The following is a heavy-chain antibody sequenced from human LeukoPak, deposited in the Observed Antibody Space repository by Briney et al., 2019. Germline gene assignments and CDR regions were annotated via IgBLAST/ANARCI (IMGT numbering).Heavy chain of an antibody. CDR2: IYYSGST. CDR3: ARAGDSSGYYLNFDY. J-gene: IGHJ4*02. Sequence: SQTLSLTCNVSGGSISSGGSRWSWIRQHPGKGLEWIGYIYYSGSTNYNPSLKSRVTISVDTSKNQFSLKLSSVTAADTAVYYCARAGDSSGYYLNFDYWGRGTLVTVSS. D-gene: IGHD3-22*01. V-gene: IGHV4-61*08. CDR1: GGSISSGGSR.